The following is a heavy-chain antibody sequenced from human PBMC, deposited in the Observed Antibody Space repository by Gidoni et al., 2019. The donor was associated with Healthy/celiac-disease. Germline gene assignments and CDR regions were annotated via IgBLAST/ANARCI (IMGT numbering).Heavy chain of an antibody. J-gene: IGHJ3*02. Sequence: EVQLVETGGGLIQPGGSLRLSCAASGFTVSSNYMSWVRQAPGKGLEWVSVIYSGGSTYYADSVKGRFTISRDNSKNTLYLQMNSLRAEDTAVYYYARERITIFGAVWGAFDIWGQGTMVTVSS. CDR1: GFTVSSNY. D-gene: IGHD3-3*01. CDR3: ARERITIFGAVWGAFDI. CDR2: IYSGGST. V-gene: IGHV3-53*02.